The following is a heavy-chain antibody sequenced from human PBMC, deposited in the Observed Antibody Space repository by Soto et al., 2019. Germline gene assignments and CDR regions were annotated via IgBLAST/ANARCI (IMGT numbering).Heavy chain of an antibody. CDR2: INGGKGNT. V-gene: IGHV1-3*01. D-gene: IGHD1-1*01. Sequence: QVQVVQSGAEVKKPGASVKVSCKASGYSCSTYAMHWVRQAPGQGLEWMGWINGGKGNTKYSQKFKDRVTISRDTSASTGYMELSCLRSEDTAVYYCARGKGMEENYFYHGMDIWGPGTTVTVS. CDR3: ARGKGMEENYFYHGMDI. J-gene: IGHJ6*02. CDR1: GYSCSTYA.